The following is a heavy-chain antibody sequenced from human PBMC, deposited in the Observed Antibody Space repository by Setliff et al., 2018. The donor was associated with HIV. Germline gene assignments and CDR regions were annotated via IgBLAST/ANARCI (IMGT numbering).Heavy chain of an antibody. CDR3: GRDRTPYYYDSSGFNWFDP. CDR2: IIPIFGTA. V-gene: IGHV1-69*13. J-gene: IGHJ5*02. Sequence: SVKVSCKASGGTFSSYAISWVRQAPGQGLEWMGGIIPIFGTANYAQKFQGRVTITADESTSTAYMELSSLRSEDTAVYYCGRDRTPYYYDSSGFNWFDPWGQGTLVTAPQ. CDR1: GGTFSSYA. D-gene: IGHD3-22*01.